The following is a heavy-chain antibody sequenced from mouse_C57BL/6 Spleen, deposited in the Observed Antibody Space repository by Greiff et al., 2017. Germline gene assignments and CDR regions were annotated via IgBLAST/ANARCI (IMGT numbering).Heavy chain of an antibody. Sequence: VQLQQSGPELVKPGASVKLSCKASGYTFPDYYMNWVKQSHGKSLEWIGDINPNNGGTSYNQKFKGKATLTVDKSSSTAYMELRSLTSEDSAVYYCARSGYGTFDYWGQGTTLTVSS. CDR2: INPNNGGT. CDR1: GYTFPDYY. D-gene: IGHD2-10*02. CDR3: ARSGYGTFDY. J-gene: IGHJ2*01. V-gene: IGHV1-26*01.